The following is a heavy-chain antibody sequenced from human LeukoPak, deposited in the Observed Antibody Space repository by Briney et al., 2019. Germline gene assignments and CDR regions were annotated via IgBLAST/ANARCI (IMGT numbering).Heavy chain of an antibody. V-gene: IGHV1-3*01. CDR3: ASALFRGVRLVDY. Sequence: GASVKVSCKASGYTFTSYAIHWVRQAPGQRLEWMGWISAGNGNTKYSQNFQGRVTMTRNTSISTAYMELSSLRSEDTAVYYCASALFRGVRLVDYWGQGTLVTVSS. CDR2: ISAGNGNT. J-gene: IGHJ4*02. D-gene: IGHD3-10*01. CDR1: GYTFTSYA.